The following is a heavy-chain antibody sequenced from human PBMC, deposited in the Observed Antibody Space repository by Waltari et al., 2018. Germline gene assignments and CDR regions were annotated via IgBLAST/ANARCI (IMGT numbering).Heavy chain of an antibody. D-gene: IGHD2-15*01. Sequence: QVQLVQSGSEVKKPGASLKVSCKTSGYTFTGYFMHWVRQAPGQGLEWMGWINPKTSATKYAQKFQGRVTMTRDMSISTAYMELSNLTSDDTAMYYCATKVVGLTASGWFDPWGQGTLVTVSS. J-gene: IGHJ5*02. CDR1: GYTFTGYF. CDR2: INPKTSAT. V-gene: IGHV1-2*02. CDR3: ATKVVGLTASGWFDP.